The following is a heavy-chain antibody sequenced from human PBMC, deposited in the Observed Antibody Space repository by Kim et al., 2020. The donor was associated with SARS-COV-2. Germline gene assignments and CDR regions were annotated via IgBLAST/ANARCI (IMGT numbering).Heavy chain of an antibody. Sequence: GGSLRLSCAASGFTFSSYAMHWVRQAPGKGLEWVAVISYDGSNKYYADSVKGRFTISRDNSKNTLYLQMNSLRAEDTAVYYCARGQWSAAGTFDYWGQGTLVTVSS. CDR2: ISYDGSNK. CDR1: GFTFSSYA. CDR3: ARGQWSAAGTFDY. J-gene: IGHJ4*02. D-gene: IGHD6-13*01. V-gene: IGHV3-30-3*01.